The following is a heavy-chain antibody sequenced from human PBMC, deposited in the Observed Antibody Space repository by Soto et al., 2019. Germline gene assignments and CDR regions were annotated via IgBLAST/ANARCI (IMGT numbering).Heavy chain of an antibody. V-gene: IGHV3-30*18. CDR3: AKDVVVGATTGLGDYYYYYGMDV. Sequence: QVQLVESGGGVVQPGRSLRLSCAASGFTFSSYGMHWVRQAPGKGLEWVAVISYDGSNKYYADSVKGRFTISRDNYKNTLYLQMNILRADDTGVYYCAKDVVVGATTGLGDYYYYYGMDVWGQGTTVTVSS. D-gene: IGHD1-26*01. CDR2: ISYDGSNK. J-gene: IGHJ6*02. CDR1: GFTFSSYG.